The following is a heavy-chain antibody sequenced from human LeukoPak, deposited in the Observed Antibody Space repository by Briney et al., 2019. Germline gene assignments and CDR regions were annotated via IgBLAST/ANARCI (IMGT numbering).Heavy chain of an antibody. V-gene: IGHV3-23*01. D-gene: IGHD2-21*01. CDR1: GFTFTSYA. J-gene: IGHJ6*04. Sequence: GGSLRLSCAASGFTFTSYAMSWVRQVSGKGLEWVSVISGSGGSTYYADSVKGRFTISRDNAKNSLSLQMNSLRAEDTAVYYCARGTSELFRLVDVWGKGTTVTVSS. CDR3: ARGTSELFRLVDV. CDR2: ISGSGGST.